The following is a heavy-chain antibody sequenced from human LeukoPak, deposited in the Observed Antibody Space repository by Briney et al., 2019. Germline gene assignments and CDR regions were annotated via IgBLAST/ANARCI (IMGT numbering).Heavy chain of an antibody. D-gene: IGHD6-19*01. CDR1: GFDFSSNW. J-gene: IGHJ3*01. V-gene: IGHV3-74*01. CDR3: ARIPLGSGWLFF. CDR2: IKGDGIST. Sequence: GGSLRLSCAASGFDFSSNWMHWVRHAPGQGLVWVSRIKGDGISTNYADSVKGRFTISRDIAKNTLYLQMNSLRAEDTAVYYCARIPLGSGWLFFWGQGTMVTVSS.